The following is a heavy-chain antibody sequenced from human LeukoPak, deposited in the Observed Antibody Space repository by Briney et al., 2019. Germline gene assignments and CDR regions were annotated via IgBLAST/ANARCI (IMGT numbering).Heavy chain of an antibody. CDR1: GGSISSSNW. CDR2: IYHSGST. J-gene: IGHJ5*02. Sequence: PSGTLSLTCAASGGSISSSNWWSWVRQPPGKGLEWIGEIYHSGSTNYNPSLKSRVTISVDKSKNQFSLKLSSVTAADTAVYYCASAVLLAYCGGDCYATWFDPWGQGTLVTVSS. V-gene: IGHV4-4*02. D-gene: IGHD2-21*02. CDR3: ASAVLLAYCGGDCYATWFDP.